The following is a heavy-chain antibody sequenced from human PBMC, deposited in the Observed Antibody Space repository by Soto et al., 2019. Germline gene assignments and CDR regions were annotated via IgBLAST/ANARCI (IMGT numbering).Heavy chain of an antibody. J-gene: IGHJ4*02. CDR3: AKDLWEYCGSDCFPDY. V-gene: IGHV3-23*01. CDR2: TSGNGGAT. Sequence: EVHLLESGGGLVQPGGSLRLSCVASGFSFSSHAMTWVRQAAGKGLEWVASTSGNGGATYHSDSVRGRFTISRDNSKNTLDRQMDSRRGEDTAVYYCAKDLWEYCGSDCFPDYWGQGALVTVSS. CDR1: GFSFSSHA. D-gene: IGHD2-21*02.